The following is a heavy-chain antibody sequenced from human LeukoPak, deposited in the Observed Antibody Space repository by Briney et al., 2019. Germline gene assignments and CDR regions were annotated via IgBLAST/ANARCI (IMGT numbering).Heavy chain of an antibody. J-gene: IGHJ4*02. V-gene: IGHV3-30*01. Sequence: GRSLRLSCAASGFTFSSYAVQWVRQAPGKGLEWVAVISYDGGNKYYADSVKGRFTISRDNSKSTLYLQMNSLRAEDTAVYYCAREGDDSSGYYLDYWGQGTLVTVSS. CDR2: ISYDGGNK. D-gene: IGHD3-22*01. CDR3: AREGDDSSGYYLDY. CDR1: GFTFSSYA.